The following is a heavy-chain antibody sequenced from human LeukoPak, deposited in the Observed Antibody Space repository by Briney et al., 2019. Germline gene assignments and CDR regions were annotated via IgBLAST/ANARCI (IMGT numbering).Heavy chain of an antibody. Sequence: GESLKISCKGSGYRFSNYWIGWVRHMPGKGLEWMGMIYPGDSDIRYSPSFQGQVTISADKSISTAYLQWSSLKASDTAMYYCARQEYCSGGSCYTWFDPWGQGTLSPSPQ. J-gene: IGHJ5*02. CDR1: GYRFSNYW. V-gene: IGHV5-51*01. D-gene: IGHD2-15*01. CDR2: IYPGDSDI. CDR3: ARQEYCSGGSCYTWFDP.